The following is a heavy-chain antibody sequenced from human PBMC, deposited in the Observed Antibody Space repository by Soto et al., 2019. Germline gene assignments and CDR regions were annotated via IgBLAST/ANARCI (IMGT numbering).Heavy chain of an antibody. CDR2: IYTTGST. J-gene: IGHJ4*02. Sequence: WETLSLTCTVSGGSISSYYWSWIRQPAGKGLEWIGRIYTTGSTNYKTSLKSRVTNSVPTTKNQFSLTLSSVTTTPTAEYFCAREGYNTIDYWGQGTLVTVSS. D-gene: IGHD5-12*01. CDR3: AREGYNTIDY. V-gene: IGHV4-4*07. CDR1: GGSISSYY.